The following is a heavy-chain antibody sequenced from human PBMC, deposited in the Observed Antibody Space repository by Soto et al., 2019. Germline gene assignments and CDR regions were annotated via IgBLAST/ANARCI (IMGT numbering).Heavy chain of an antibody. CDR2: ISGSGSAI. V-gene: IGHV3-48*03. D-gene: IGHD3-22*01. CDR3: ARERVGSGYFLDS. J-gene: IGHJ4*02. CDR1: EFTLSSYE. Sequence: GGSLRLSCAASEFTLSSYEMHWVRQAPGKGLEWLSYISGSGSAIYYADSVKGRFTVSRDNAKESVYLQMNSLRAGDTAVYYCARERVGSGYFLDSWGQGILVTVSS.